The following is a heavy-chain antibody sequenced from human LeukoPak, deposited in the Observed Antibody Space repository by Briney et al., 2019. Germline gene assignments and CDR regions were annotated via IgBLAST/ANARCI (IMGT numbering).Heavy chain of an antibody. Sequence: KPSETLSLTCTVSGASISSSSYCWGWVRQPPGKGLESLGSIYYSGSTYHNPSLKSRVAISLDTSSNQFSLTLTSVTAADTAVYYCARTSGFFDSGGSFHENPYFFDSWGQGTLVTVSS. V-gene: IGHV4-39*01. D-gene: IGHD3-22*01. J-gene: IGHJ4*02. CDR1: GASISSSSYC. CDR2: IYYSGST. CDR3: ARTSGFFDSGGSFHENPYFFDS.